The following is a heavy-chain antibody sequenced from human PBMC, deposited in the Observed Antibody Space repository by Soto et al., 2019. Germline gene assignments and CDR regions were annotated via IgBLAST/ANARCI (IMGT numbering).Heavy chain of an antibody. CDR2: IGGRGNSA. Sequence: GGSLRLSCAASWFTVSRYAMSWVRQAPGKGLGWVSVIGGRGNSAYYADSVQGRLTISRDNSKNTLSLQMSSPTADDTAIYYCVREGRGSFDFWGRGTMVTVSS. J-gene: IGHJ3*01. D-gene: IGHD5-12*01. CDR1: WFTVSRYA. V-gene: IGHV3-23*01. CDR3: VREGRGSFDF.